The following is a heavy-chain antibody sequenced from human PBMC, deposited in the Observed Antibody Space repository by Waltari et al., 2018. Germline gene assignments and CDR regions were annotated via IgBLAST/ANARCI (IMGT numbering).Heavy chain of an antibody. J-gene: IGHJ6*02. CDR2: IYTSGST. CDR1: GGSISSCSYY. CDR3: ASIIRGYYYGMDV. V-gene: IGHV4-61*02. D-gene: IGHD3-10*01. Sequence: QVQLQESGPGLVKPSQTLSLTCTVSGGSISSCSYYWSWIRQPAGKGLEWIGRIYTSGSTNYNPSLKSRVTISVDTSKNQFSLKLSSVTAADTAVYYCASIIRGYYYGMDVWGQGTTVTVSS.